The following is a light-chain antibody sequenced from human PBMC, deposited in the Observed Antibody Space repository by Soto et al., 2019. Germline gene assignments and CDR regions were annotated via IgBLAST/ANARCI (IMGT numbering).Light chain of an antibody. Sequence: EIVLTQSPGTLSLSPGERATLSCRASQSVSSIYLAWYQQKPGQAPRLLIYGASSRAPGIPDRFSGSGSGTEFTLTISSLESEDFAVYYCQQFGTSPFTFGQGTKLEIK. CDR3: QQFGTSPFT. CDR2: GAS. CDR1: QSVSSIY. J-gene: IGKJ2*01. V-gene: IGKV3-20*01.